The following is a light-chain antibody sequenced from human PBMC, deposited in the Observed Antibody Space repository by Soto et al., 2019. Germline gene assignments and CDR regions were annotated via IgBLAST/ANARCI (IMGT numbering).Light chain of an antibody. CDR1: SSNIGTNY. J-gene: IGLJ3*02. V-gene: IGLV1-47*01. CDR2: RNN. CDR3: AAWDDSLSGGV. Sequence: QSVLTQPPSASGTPGQRVTISCSGSSSNIGTNYVYWYQQLPGTAPKLLIYRNNQRPSGVPDRFSGSKSGTSASLAISGLQSEDEADYYCAAWDDSLSGGVFCGGTKLTVL.